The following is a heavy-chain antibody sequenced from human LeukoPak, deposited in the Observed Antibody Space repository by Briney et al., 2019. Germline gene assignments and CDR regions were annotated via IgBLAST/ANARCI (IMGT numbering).Heavy chain of an antibody. CDR2: IYSGGST. CDR3: ASSLWFGGGFDY. Sequence: GGSLRLSCAASGFTVSSNYMSWVRQAPGKVLEWVSVIYSGGSTYYADSVKGRFTISRDNSKTTLYLQMNSLRAEDTAVYYCASSLWFGGGFDYWGQGTLVTVSS. CDR1: GFTVSSNY. J-gene: IGHJ4*02. D-gene: IGHD3-10*01. V-gene: IGHV3-53*01.